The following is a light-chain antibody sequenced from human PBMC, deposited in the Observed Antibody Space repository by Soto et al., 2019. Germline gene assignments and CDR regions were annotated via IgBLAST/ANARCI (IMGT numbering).Light chain of an antibody. J-gene: IGKJ1*01. CDR2: AAS. CDR3: QHYYNYPWT. CDR1: QDIHNY. V-gene: IGKV1-8*01. Sequence: LLTQSPSSFSASTGDRATITCRASQDIHNYLDWYQQVPGKAPKLLLYAASILQTGVPSRFSGSGSGTDFTLTIDVLQSEDFATYFCQHYYNYPWTFGQGTTVE.